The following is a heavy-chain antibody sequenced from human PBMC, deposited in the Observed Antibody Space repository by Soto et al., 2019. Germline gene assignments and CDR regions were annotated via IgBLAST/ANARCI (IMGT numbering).Heavy chain of an antibody. CDR3: ARTGAERRYCSGGSCYSGAFDI. CDR2: ISSNGGST. V-gene: IGHV3-64*01. CDR1: GFTFSSYA. Sequence: GGSLRLSCAASGFTFSSYAMHWVRQAPGKGLEYVSAISSNGGSTYYANSVKGRFTISRDNSKNTLYLQMGSLRAEDMAVYYCARTGAERRYCSGGSCYSGAFDIWGQGTMVTVSS. J-gene: IGHJ3*02. D-gene: IGHD2-15*01.